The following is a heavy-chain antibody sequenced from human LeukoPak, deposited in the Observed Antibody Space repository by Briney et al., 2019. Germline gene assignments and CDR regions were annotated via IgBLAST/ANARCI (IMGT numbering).Heavy chain of an antibody. CDR1: GFTFITDT. CDR3: ARIRNVVNVHWGFFDI. J-gene: IGHJ4*02. Sequence: GGSLRLSCAASGFTFITDTMGWVRQAPGKGLEWVSYIYSSSTTVYYTDSVKGRFTISRDNARNSLYLQMNSLRAEDTAVYYCARIRNVVNVHWGFFDIWGQGTLVTVSS. D-gene: IGHD2-8*02. CDR2: IYSSSTTV. V-gene: IGHV3-48*04.